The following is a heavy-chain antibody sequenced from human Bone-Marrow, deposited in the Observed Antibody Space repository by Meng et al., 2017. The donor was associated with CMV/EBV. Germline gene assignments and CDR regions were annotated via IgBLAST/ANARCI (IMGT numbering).Heavy chain of an antibody. CDR2: ISGSGGST. J-gene: IGHJ4*02. CDR3: ARSTSSSTDYWG. CDR1: GFTFSSYA. D-gene: IGHD6-6*01. Sequence: GGSLRLSCAASGFTFSSYAMSWVRQAPGKGLEWVSAISGSGGSTYYADSVKGRFTISRDNSKNTLYLQMNSLRAEDTAVYYCARSTSSSTDYWGWGQGILVTVSS. V-gene: IGHV3-23*01.